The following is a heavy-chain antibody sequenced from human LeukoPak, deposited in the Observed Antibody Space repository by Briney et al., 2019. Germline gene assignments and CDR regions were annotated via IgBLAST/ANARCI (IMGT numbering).Heavy chain of an antibody. J-gene: IGHJ4*02. D-gene: IGHD4-17*01. CDR3: ARGHGDSGFDY. CDR2: ISYDGSNK. Sequence: GGSLRLSCAASGFTFSSYAMHWVRQAPGKGLEWVAVISYDGSNKYYADSVKGRFTISRDNSKNTLYLQMNSLRAEDTAVYYCARGHGDSGFDYWGQGTLVTVSS. V-gene: IGHV3-30-3*01. CDR1: GFTFSSYA.